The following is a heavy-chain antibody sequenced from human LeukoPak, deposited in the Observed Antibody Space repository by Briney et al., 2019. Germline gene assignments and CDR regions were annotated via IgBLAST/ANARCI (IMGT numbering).Heavy chain of an antibody. V-gene: IGHV4-34*01. CDR2: IHPSGST. CDR1: GGSFSGYF. Sequence: SETLSLTCAVYGGSFSGYFWSWIRQPPGKGLEWIGEIHPSGSTNYNPSLKSQITISVDTSKNHFSLKLNSVTAADTAVYYCARRLPPSTFDIWGQGTMVTVSS. CDR3: ARRLPPSTFDI. J-gene: IGHJ3*02.